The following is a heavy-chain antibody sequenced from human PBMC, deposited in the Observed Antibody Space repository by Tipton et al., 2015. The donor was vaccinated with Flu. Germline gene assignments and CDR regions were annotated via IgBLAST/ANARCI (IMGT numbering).Heavy chain of an antibody. CDR2: ISGYDGLT. CDR1: GYTFANYG. V-gene: IGHV1-18*04. D-gene: IGHD3-10*01. J-gene: IGHJ3*01. Sequence: QSGAEVKEPGASVKVSCKASGYTFANYGISWVRQAPGQGLEWMGWISGYDGLTSYAQKVQGRVTMTTDKSTSTAYMEMRSLRSDDTAVYYCARNSRATQRRGDDAFDVWGQGTMVTVSS. CDR3: ARNSRATQRRGDDAFDV.